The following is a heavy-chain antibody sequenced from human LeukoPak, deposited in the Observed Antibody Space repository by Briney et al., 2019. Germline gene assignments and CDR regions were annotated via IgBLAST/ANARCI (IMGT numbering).Heavy chain of an antibody. CDR1: GFSFITYN. Sequence: GGSLRLSCAASGFSFITYNMNWVRQAPGKGLEWVSSISSTSSYIYYADSVKGRFTISRDNAKNSLYLQMNSLRVEDTAVYYCARELREHGVFDIWGQGIMVTVSS. J-gene: IGHJ3*02. CDR2: ISSTSSYI. CDR3: ARELREHGVFDI. D-gene: IGHD1-26*01. V-gene: IGHV3-21*04.